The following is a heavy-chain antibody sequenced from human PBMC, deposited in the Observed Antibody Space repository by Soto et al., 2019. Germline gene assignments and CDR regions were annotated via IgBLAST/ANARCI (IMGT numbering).Heavy chain of an antibody. J-gene: IGHJ6*02. CDR3: TTMYYYDSSGYPYGMDV. V-gene: IGHV3-15*07. Sequence: GGSLRLSCAASGFTFSNAWMNWVRQAPGKGLEWVGRIKSKTDGGTTDYAAPVKGRFTISRDDSKNTLYLQMNSLKTEDTAVYYCTTMYYYDSSGYPYGMDVWGQGTTVTVSS. D-gene: IGHD3-22*01. CDR1: GFTFSNAW. CDR2: IKSKTDGGTT.